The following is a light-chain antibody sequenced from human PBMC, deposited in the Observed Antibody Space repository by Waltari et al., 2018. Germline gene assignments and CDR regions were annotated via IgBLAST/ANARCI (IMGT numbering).Light chain of an antibody. CDR2: KES. CDR1: QRISKW. J-gene: IGKJ4*01. CDR3: QQYNSYSLLT. Sequence: IRMTQSPPTLSPSAGDKVPIPCRASQRISKWLAWYKQKPGKAPKLLIYKESNLESGVPSRFSGSGSGTEFTLTISSLQPDDFATYYCQQYNSYSLLTFGGGTKVEIK. V-gene: IGKV1-5*03.